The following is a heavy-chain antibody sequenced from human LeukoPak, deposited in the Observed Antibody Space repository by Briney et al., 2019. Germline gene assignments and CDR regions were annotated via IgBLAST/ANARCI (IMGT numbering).Heavy chain of an antibody. V-gene: IGHV3-23*01. J-gene: IGHJ4*02. CDR2: ISGSGGST. CDR1: GFTFSSYA. CDR3: AKDTLNSGSYF. D-gene: IGHD1-26*01. Sequence: PGGSLRLSCAASGFTFSSYAMSWVRQAPGKGLEWVSAISGSGGSTYYADSVKSRFTISRDNSKNTLYPQMNSLRAEDTAVYYCAKDTLNSGSYFWGQGTLVTVSS.